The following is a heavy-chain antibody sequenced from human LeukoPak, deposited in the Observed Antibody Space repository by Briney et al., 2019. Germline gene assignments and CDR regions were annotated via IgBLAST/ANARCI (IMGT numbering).Heavy chain of an antibody. CDR3: AKDHGVGYCSSTSCPAFVY. CDR2: IWYDGSNK. D-gene: IGHD2-2*01. V-gene: IGHV3-33*06. J-gene: IGHJ4*02. CDR1: GFTFSSYG. Sequence: GRSLRLSCAASGFTFSSYGMHWVRQAPGKGLEWVAVIWYDGSNKYYADSVKGRFTISRDNSKNTLYLQMNSLRAEDTAVYYCAKDHGVGYCSSTSCPAFVYWGQGTLVTVSS.